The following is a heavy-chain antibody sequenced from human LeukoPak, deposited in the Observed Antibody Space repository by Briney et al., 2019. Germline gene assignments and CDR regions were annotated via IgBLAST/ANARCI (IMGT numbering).Heavy chain of an antibody. CDR2: IYYSGST. CDR1: GGSISSYY. CDR3: ARSPPREQLVED. V-gene: IGHV4-59*08. J-gene: IGHJ4*02. Sequence: PSETLSLTCTVSGGSISSYYWSWIRQPPGKGLEWIGYIYYSGSTNYNPSLKSRVTISVDTSKNQFSLKLSSVTAADTAVYYCARSPPREQLVEDWGQGTLVTVSS. D-gene: IGHD6-13*01.